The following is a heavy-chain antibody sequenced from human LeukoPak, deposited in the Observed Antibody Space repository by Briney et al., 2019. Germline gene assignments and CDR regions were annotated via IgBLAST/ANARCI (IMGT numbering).Heavy chain of an antibody. D-gene: IGHD4-11*01. CDR3: ASLTTVTTGGAFDI. CDR2: INHSGST. Sequence: SETLSLTCAVYGGSFSGYYWSWIRQPPGKGLEWIGEINHSGSTNYNPSLKSRVTISVDTSKNQFSLKLSSVTAADTAVYYCASLTTVTTGGAFDIWGQGTMVTVSS. J-gene: IGHJ3*02. V-gene: IGHV4-34*01. CDR1: GGSFSGYY.